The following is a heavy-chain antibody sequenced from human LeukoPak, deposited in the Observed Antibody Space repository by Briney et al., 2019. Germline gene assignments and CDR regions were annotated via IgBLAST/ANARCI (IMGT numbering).Heavy chain of an antibody. CDR3: ARLELYYYGSGSYPPPDY. CDR1: GSIFTSYW. Sequence: KGGESLKISCKGSGSIFTSYWIGWVRQLPGKGLEWMGIIYPGDSDTSYSPSFQGQVTISADKSISTAYLQRSSLKASDTAMYYCARLELYYYGSGSYPPPDYWGQGTLVTVSS. V-gene: IGHV5-51*01. D-gene: IGHD3-10*01. CDR2: IYPGDSDT. J-gene: IGHJ4*02.